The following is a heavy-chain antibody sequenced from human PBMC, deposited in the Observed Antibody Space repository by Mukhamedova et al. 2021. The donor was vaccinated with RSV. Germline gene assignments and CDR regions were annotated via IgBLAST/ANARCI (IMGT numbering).Heavy chain of an antibody. V-gene: IGHV4-38-2*02. Sequence: EWTGSIYHSGSTYYNPSLKSRVTISVDTSMNQFSLKLNSVTAADTAVYYCARGRGTTGTTDYWGQGTLVTVSS. CDR2: IYHSGST. D-gene: IGHD1-1*01. CDR3: ARGRGTTGTTDY. J-gene: IGHJ4*02.